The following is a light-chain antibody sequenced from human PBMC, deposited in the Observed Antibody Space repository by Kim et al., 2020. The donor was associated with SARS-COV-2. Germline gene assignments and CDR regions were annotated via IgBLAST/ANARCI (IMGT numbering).Light chain of an antibody. CDR2: EDT. CDR1: GGNLASNY. J-gene: IGLJ3*02. Sequence: KTVSISCTRSGGNLASNYVQWFQRRPGSAPTTVIYEDTRRPSGVPDRFSASIDSSSNSASLIISGLKTEDEADYYCQSYDNDNWVFGGGTQLTVL. V-gene: IGLV6-57*03. CDR3: QSYDNDNWV.